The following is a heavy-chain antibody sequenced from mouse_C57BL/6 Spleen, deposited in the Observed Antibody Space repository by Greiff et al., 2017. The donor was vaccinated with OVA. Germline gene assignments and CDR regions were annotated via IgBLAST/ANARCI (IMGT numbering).Heavy chain of an antibody. CDR3: ARDQGTTGPPFAY. V-gene: IGHV5-4*01. CDR2: ISDGGSYT. J-gene: IGHJ3*01. CDR1: GFTFSSYA. D-gene: IGHD1-1*01. Sequence: EVKLQESGGGLVKPGGSLKLSCAASGFTFSSYAMSWVRQTPEKRLEWVATISDGGSYTYYPDNVKGRFTISRDNAKNNLYLQMSHLKSEDTAMYYCARDQGTTGPPFAYWGQGTLVTVSA.